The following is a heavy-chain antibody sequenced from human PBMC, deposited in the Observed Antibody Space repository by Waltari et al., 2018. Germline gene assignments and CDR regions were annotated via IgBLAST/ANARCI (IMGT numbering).Heavy chain of an antibody. Sequence: EVQLVESGGGLVKPGGSLRLSCAASGFTFRSYSMNWVRQVPGKGLGWVSSISSSSSYIYYAYSVKGRFTISRDNAKNSLYLQMNSLRAEDTAVYYCARVGIVVDTLDYWGQGTLVTVSS. D-gene: IGHD3-22*01. CDR3: ARVGIVVDTLDY. J-gene: IGHJ4*02. CDR2: ISSSSSYI. V-gene: IGHV3-21*01. CDR1: GFTFRSYS.